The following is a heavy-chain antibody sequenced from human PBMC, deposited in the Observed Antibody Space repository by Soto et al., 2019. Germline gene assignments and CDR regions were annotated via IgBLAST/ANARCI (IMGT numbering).Heavy chain of an antibody. V-gene: IGHV4-59*13. D-gene: IGHD2-21*01. CDR2: IYYSGAT. J-gene: IGHJ3*02. Sequence: PETLSVACTVSGGSISKNYWCWIRQPPGKGLEWIGYIYYSGATNYNPSLNSRVTISVDMSNNQVSLRLSSVTAADTAMYYCARDTYGGGIRGQGTMVT. CDR3: ARDTYGGGI. CDR1: GGSISKNY.